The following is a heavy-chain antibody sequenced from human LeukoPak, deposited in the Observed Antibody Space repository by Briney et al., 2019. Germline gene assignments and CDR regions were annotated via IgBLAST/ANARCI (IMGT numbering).Heavy chain of an antibody. CDR3: ASARKSIAARPGRFDY. V-gene: IGHV4-34*01. Sequence: PSETLSLTCAVYGGSFSGYYWSWIRQPPGKGLEWIGEINHSGSTNYNPSLKSRVTISVDTSKYQFSLKLSSVTAADTAVYYCASARKSIAARPGRFDYWGQGTLVTVSS. CDR1: GGSFSGYY. D-gene: IGHD6-6*01. CDR2: INHSGST. J-gene: IGHJ4*02.